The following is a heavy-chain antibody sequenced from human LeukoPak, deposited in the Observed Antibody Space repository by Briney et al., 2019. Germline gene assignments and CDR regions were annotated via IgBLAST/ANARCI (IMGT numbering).Heavy chain of an antibody. CDR2: IVVGSGNT. CDR1: GFTFTSSA. Sequence: ASVKVSCKASGFTFTSSAMQWVRQARGQRLEWIGWIVVGSGNTNYAQKFQERVTITRDMSTSTAYMELSSLRSGDTAVYYCAGVAAANPYYYGMDVWGQGTTVTVSS. J-gene: IGHJ6*02. D-gene: IGHD6-13*01. V-gene: IGHV1-58*02. CDR3: AGVAAANPYYYGMDV.